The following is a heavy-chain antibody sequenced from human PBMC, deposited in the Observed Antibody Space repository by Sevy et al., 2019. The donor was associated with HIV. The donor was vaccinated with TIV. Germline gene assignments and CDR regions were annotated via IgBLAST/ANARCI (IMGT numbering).Heavy chain of an antibody. CDR2: ISGSGGTK. CDR1: RVSFTNPA. CDR3: AKNHYELVSYFEH. J-gene: IGHJ1*01. V-gene: IGHV3-23*01. D-gene: IGHD3-22*01. Sequence: GGSLRLSCSTSRVSFTNPATSWLRQAPGKGLEWVASISGSGGTKYYAGSVRGRFSISRDDSEDTVYLQMSSLRAEDTAVYYCAKNHYELVSYFEHWGQGTLVTVSS.